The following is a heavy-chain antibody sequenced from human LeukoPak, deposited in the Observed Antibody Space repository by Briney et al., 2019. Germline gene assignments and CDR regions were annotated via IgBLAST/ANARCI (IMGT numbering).Heavy chain of an antibody. J-gene: IGHJ4*02. D-gene: IGHD3-16*01. CDR2: IYYSGST. Sequence: SETLSLTCSVPGGYISTSNYYWGWIRQPPGKGLEWIGTIYYSGSTYYNPSLQSRVTISLDTSKNQFSLHVRSVTAVDTATYYCARFFYYDASLPPYWGQGTLVIVSS. CDR3: ARFFYYDASLPPY. CDR1: GGYISTSNYY. V-gene: IGHV4-39*01.